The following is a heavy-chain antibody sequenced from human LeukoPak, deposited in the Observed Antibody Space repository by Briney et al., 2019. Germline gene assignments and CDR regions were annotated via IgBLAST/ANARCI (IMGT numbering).Heavy chain of an antibody. V-gene: IGHV4-39*07. D-gene: IGHD6-13*01. CDR2: IYYSGST. J-gene: IGHJ6*03. CDR3: ARDRSSSWGYYYYMDV. Sequence: SETLSLTCTVSGGSISSSSYYRGWIRQPPGKGLEWIGSIYYSGSTYYNPSLKSRVTISVDTSKNQFSLKLSSVTAADTAVYYCARDRSSSWGYYYYMDVWGKGTTVTVSS. CDR1: GGSISSSSYY.